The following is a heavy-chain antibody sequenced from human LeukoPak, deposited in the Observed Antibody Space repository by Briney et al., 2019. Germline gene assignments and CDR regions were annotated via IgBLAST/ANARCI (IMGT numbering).Heavy chain of an antibody. CDR1: GYTFTNHD. CDR3: ARFYYGSGSYNAWFDP. V-gene: IGHV1-18*01. J-gene: IGHJ5*02. CDR2: ISAYNGNT. D-gene: IGHD3-10*01. Sequence: ASVKVSCKASGYTFTNHDISWVRQAPGQGLEWMGWISAYNGNTNYAQKLQGRVTMTTDTSTSTAYMELSSLRSEDTAVYYCARFYYGSGSYNAWFDPWGQGTLVTVSS.